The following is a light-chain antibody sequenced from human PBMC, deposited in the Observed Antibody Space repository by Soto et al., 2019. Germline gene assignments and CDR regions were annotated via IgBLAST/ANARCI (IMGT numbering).Light chain of an antibody. Sequence: QSALTQPRSVSGSPGQSVTISCTATTSDVGGFNSVSWYQQHPGKAPQLIIYDVSTRPSGVPARFSGSKSGRTASLTISGLQAEDEADYHCCSYAGSSQYVFGTGTRSPS. J-gene: IGLJ1*01. V-gene: IGLV2-11*01. CDR3: CSYAGSSQYV. CDR2: DVS. CDR1: TSDVGGFNS.